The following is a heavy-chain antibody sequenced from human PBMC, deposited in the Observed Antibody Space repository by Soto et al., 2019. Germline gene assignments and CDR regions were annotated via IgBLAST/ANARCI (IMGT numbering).Heavy chain of an antibody. CDR2: ISYDGSNE. D-gene: IGHD3-22*01. CDR1: GLTFSNYG. V-gene: IGHV3-30*03. J-gene: IGHJ4*02. CDR3: AADSYYHDSTGYYIFDC. Sequence: QVQLVDSGGGVVQPGGSLRLSCAASGLTFSNYGMHWVRQAPGKGLEWVAHISYDGSNEHYVDSVKCRFTISRDNSKNTLYLQMTSLRAEDTAVYYCAADSYYHDSTGYYIFDCWGQGTLVTVSS.